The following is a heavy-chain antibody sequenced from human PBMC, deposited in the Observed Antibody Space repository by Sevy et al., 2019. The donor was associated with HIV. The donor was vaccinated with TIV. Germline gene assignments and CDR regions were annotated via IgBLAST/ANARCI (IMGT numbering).Heavy chain of an antibody. CDR1: GFTFSSYG. J-gene: IGHJ4*02. V-gene: IGHV3-33*01. D-gene: IGHD3-3*01. CDR3: ARGGYDFWSGYYDY. CDR2: IWYDGSNK. Sequence: GGSLRLSCAASGFTFSSYGMHWVRQAPGKGLEWVAVIWYDGSNKYYADSVKGRFTISRDNSKNTLYLQMNSLRAEDTAVYCCARGGYDFWSGYYDYWGQGTLVTVSS.